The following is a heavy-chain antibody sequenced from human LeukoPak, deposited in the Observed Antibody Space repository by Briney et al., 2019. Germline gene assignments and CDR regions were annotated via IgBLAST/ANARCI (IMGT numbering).Heavy chain of an antibody. V-gene: IGHV3-66*01. CDR1: GFTVSGNY. D-gene: IGHD5-12*01. CDR2: IYTGGNT. J-gene: IGHJ4*02. CDR3: ARDPNSDIVATMRNY. Sequence: GGSLRLSCAASGFTVSGNYMSWVRQAPGKGLEWVSVIYTGGNTYYADSVKGRFTISRDSSKNTLYLQMNSLRGEDTAVYYCARDPNSDIVATMRNYWGQGTLVTVSS.